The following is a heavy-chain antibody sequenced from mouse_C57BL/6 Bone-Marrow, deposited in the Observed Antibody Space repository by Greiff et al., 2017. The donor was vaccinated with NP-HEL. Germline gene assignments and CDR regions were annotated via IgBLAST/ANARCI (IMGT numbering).Heavy chain of an antibody. Sequence: DVHLVESGGGLVQPKGSLKLSCAASGFSFNTYAMNWVRQAPGKGLEWVARIRSKSNNYATYYADSVKDRFTISRDDSESMLYLQMNNLKTEDTAMYYCVSLITTNYYAMDYWGQGTSVTVSS. V-gene: IGHV10-1*01. J-gene: IGHJ4*01. CDR3: VSLITTNYYAMDY. CDR2: IRSKSNNYAT. D-gene: IGHD1-1*01. CDR1: GFSFNTYA.